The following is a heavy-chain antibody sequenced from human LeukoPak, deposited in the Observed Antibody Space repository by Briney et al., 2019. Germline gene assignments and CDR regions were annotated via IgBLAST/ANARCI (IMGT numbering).Heavy chain of an antibody. J-gene: IGHJ5*02. CDR1: GGTFSSYA. Sequence: PGASVKVSCKASGGTFSSYAISWVRQAPGQGLEWMGGIIPIIGTANYAQKFQGRVTITTDESTSTAYMELSSLRSEDTAVYYCAREFHDILTGYGWFDPWGQGTLVTVSS. CDR2: IIPIIGTA. CDR3: AREFHDILTGYGWFDP. D-gene: IGHD3-9*01. V-gene: IGHV1-69*05.